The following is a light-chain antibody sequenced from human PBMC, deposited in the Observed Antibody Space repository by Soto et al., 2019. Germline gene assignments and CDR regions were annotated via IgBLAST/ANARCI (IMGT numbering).Light chain of an antibody. CDR1: ERLSSVY. V-gene: IGKV3D-15*01. CDR2: GAS. CDR3: QQYNNWPIT. J-gene: IGKJ5*01. Sequence: EIVLTQSPGTLSLSPVERATLSCTASERLSSVYLAWYQQRPGQPPRLLIYGASNRATGIPDRFSGSGYGTEFNLTISSLQSEDFAVYYCQQYNNWPITFGQGTRLEIK.